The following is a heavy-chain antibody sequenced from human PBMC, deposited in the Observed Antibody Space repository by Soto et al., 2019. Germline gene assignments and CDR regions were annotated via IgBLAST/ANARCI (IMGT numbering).Heavy chain of an antibody. CDR1: GGSISSGGYS. CDR3: ARAPLWELLYDAFDI. J-gene: IGHJ3*02. V-gene: IGHV4-30-2*01. D-gene: IGHD1-26*01. Sequence: PSDTLSLTCAVSGGSISSGGYSWSWIRQPPGKGLEWIGYIYHSGSTYYNPSLKSRVTISVDTSKNQFSLKLSSVTAADTAVYYCARAPLWELLYDAFDIWGQGTMVTVSS. CDR2: IYHSGST.